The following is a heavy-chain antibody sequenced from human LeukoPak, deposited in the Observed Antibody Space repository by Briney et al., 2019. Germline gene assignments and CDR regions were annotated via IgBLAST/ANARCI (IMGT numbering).Heavy chain of an antibody. CDR2: ISAYNGNT. CDR1: GYTFTGYY. V-gene: IGHV1-18*04. Sequence: GASVKVSCKASGYTFTGYYMHWVRQAPGQGLEWMGWISAYNGNTNYAQKLQGRVTMTTDTSTSTAYMELRSLRSDDTAVYYCARSEGMIVVVPDYWGQGTLVAVSS. CDR3: ARSEGMIVVVPDY. D-gene: IGHD3-22*01. J-gene: IGHJ4*02.